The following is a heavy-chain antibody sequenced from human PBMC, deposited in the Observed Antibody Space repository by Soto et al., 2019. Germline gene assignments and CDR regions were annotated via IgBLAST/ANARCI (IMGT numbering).Heavy chain of an antibody. V-gene: IGHV2-5*02. CDR3: AHWQWAVLDY. CDR1: VFSLSTTGVG. Sequence: QITLKESGPTLVKPTQTLTLTCTLSVFSLSTTGVGVGGIRQPPGKALEWRALIYWAEDERYSPSLKSRLTITKDTAKNQVVLTMTNMDPVDTATYYCAHWQWAVLDYWGQGTLVTVSS. J-gene: IGHJ4*02. CDR2: IYWAEDE. D-gene: IGHD6-19*01.